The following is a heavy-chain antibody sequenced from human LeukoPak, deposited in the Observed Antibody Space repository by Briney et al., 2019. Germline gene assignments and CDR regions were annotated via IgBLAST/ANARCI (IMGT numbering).Heavy chain of an antibody. J-gene: IGHJ3*01. Sequence: GGSLRLSCAATGFSLSGHSMNWVRQAPGKGLEWVSSISPTSAYIYYQDSVKGRFTISRDDAKNSLYLEMDSLRAEDTAVYYCARTIYYYESTSYFSDAFDVWGQGTMVTVSS. CDR2: ISPTSAYI. CDR1: GFSLSGHS. D-gene: IGHD3-22*01. V-gene: IGHV3-21*01. CDR3: ARTIYYYESTSYFSDAFDV.